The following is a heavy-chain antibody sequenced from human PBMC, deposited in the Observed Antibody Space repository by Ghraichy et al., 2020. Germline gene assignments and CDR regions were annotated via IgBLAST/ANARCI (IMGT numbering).Heavy chain of an antibody. D-gene: IGHD6-19*01. V-gene: IGHV4-34*01. CDR3: ATTSRLAGGDENWFDP. CDR2: INHSGST. Sequence: SETLSLTCAVYGGSFSGYYWSWIRQPPGKGLEWIGEINHSGSTNYNPSLKSRVTISVDTSKNQFSLKLSSVTAADTAVYYCATTSRLAGGDENWFDPWGQGTLVTVSS. J-gene: IGHJ5*02. CDR1: GGSFSGYY.